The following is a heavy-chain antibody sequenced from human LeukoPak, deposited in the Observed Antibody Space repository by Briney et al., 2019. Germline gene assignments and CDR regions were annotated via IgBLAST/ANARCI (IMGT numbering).Heavy chain of an antibody. V-gene: IGHV3-15*01. CDR3: TTDGVGVEGATYDN. D-gene: IGHD1-26*01. J-gene: IGHJ4*02. CDR2: IKAKAHGGTI. Sequence: PGGSLRLSCAASGFTFINAWMAWVRQAPGKGLEWVGRIKAKAHGGTIGYAAPVKGRFTISRDDSKNTLYLQMNSLKTEDTAVYYCTTDGVGVEGATYDNWGQGTLVSVSS. CDR1: GFTFINAW.